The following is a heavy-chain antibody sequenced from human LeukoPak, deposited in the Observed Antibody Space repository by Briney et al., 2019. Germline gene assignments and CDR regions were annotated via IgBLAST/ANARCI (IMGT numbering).Heavy chain of an antibody. CDR3: ARNRGGLWFGEPGGYNWFDP. CDR2: ISSSSSYI. V-gene: IGHV3-21*01. CDR1: GFTFSSYS. Sequence: GGSLRLSCAASGFTFSSYSMSWVRQAPGKGLEWVSSISSSSSYIYYADSVKGRFTISRDNAKNSLYLQMNSLRAEDTAVYYCARNRGGLWFGEPGGYNWFDPWGQGTLVTVSS. J-gene: IGHJ5*02. D-gene: IGHD3-10*01.